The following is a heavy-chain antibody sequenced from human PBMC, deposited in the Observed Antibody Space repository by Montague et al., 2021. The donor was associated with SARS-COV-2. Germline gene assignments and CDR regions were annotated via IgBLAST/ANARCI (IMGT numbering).Heavy chain of an antibody. CDR2: IIWISDSS. Sequence: SLRLSCASSCFAFVEYAMHWFRPTPGKGLAWVSGIIWISDSSDYVDSVKGRFSISRDNSKKSLYLQMNSLRPEDTALYYCAKDIWTETIYEAFFDEWGRGTLVTVSS. J-gene: IGHJ4*02. V-gene: IGHV3-9*01. CDR3: AKDIWTETIYEAFFDE. D-gene: IGHD3/OR15-3a*01. CDR1: CFAFVEYA.